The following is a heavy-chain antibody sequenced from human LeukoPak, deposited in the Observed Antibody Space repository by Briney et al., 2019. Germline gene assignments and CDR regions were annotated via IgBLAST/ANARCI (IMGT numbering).Heavy chain of an antibody. Sequence: PGESQKISCKGSGYSFTNYWIGWVRQMPGKDLEWMGIFFPADSDARYSPSFQGQVTISADKSISTAYLQWGSLQASDTAIYYCARQSRSSWYLDYWGQGTLVTVSS. V-gene: IGHV5-51*01. J-gene: IGHJ4*02. CDR2: FFPADSDA. D-gene: IGHD6-13*01. CDR1: GYSFTNYW. CDR3: ARQSRSSWYLDY.